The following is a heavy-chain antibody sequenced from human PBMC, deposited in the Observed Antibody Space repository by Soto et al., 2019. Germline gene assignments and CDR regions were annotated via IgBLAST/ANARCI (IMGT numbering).Heavy chain of an antibody. CDR3: ARGGFEYSSSFDY. V-gene: IGHV1-46*01. CDR2: INPSGGST. CDR1: GYTFTSYY. D-gene: IGHD6-6*01. J-gene: IGHJ4*02. Sequence: ASGKCSCKASGYTFTSYYMHWVRQAPGQGLEWMGIINPSGGSTNYAQKFQGRVTITADESTSTAYMELSSLRSEDTAVYYCARGGFEYSSSFDYWGQGTLVTVSS.